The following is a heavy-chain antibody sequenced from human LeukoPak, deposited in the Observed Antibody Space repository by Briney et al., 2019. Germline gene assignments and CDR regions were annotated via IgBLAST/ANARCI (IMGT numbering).Heavy chain of an antibody. V-gene: IGHV3-23*01. J-gene: IGHJ6*03. CDR1: GFTFSSYG. CDR2: ISGSGGST. Sequence: SGGTLRLSCAASGFTFSSYGMSWVRQAPGKGLEWVSAISGSGGSTYYADSVKGRFTISRDNSKNTLYLQMNSLRAEDTAVYYCANVHYYYMDVWGKGTTVTISS. CDR3: ANVHYYYMDV.